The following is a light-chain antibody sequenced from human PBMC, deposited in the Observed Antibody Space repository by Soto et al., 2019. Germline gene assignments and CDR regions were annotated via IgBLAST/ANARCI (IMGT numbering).Light chain of an antibody. J-gene: IGLJ2*01. CDR1: SSDIGGYNY. CDR3: SSYTSSTTVV. Sequence: QSALTQPASVSGSPGQSITISCTGTSSDIGGYNYVSWYQQHPGKAPKLMIYDVSNRPSGVSNRFSGSKSGNTASLTISGLQAEDEADCCCSSYTSSTTVVFGGGTKLTVL. CDR2: DVS. V-gene: IGLV2-14*01.